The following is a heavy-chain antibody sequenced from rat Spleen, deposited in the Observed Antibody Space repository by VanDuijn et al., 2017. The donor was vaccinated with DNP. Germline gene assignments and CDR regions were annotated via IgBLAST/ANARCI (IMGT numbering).Heavy chain of an antibody. D-gene: IGHD1-12*02. V-gene: IGHV2-6*01. CDR3: ARWDYDGWFAY. CDR2: MTSGGST. J-gene: IGHJ3*01. Sequence: QVQLKESGPGLVQPSQSLSLSCTVSGIPLTKYTVSWVRQPPGKVLEWIAAMTSGGSTYYNSALKSRLSISRDTSKSQVFLKMNSVQTEDTAMYFCARWDYDGWFAYWGQGTLVTVSS. CDR1: GIPLTKYT.